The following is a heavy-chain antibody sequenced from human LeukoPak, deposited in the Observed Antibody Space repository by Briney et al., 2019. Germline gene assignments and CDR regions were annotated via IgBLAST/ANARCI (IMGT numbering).Heavy chain of an antibody. V-gene: IGHV3-43*02. CDR2: ISRDSGYT. D-gene: IGHD6-6*01. CDR1: GFTFDDYA. CDR3: AKVAYSTSADY. Sequence: GGSLRLSCAASGFTFDDYAMHWVRQAPGRGLEWVSLISRDSGYTYYAASVKGRFTISRDNSKNSLYLQMSSLRTEDTALYYCAKVAYSTSADYWGQGTLVPVSS. J-gene: IGHJ4*02.